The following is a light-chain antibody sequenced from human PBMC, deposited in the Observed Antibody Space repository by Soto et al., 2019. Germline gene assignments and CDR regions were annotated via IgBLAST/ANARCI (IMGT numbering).Light chain of an antibody. Sequence: QSVLTQPPSSSAPPGESARLTCTLSSGHSSYAIAWHQQQPEKGPRYLMKLNSDGSHSKGDGIPDRFSGSSSGAERYLTISSLQSEDEADYYCQTWVTGIQIFGGGTKLTVL. CDR1: SGHSSYA. CDR2: LNSDGSH. V-gene: IGLV4-69*01. CDR3: QTWVTGIQI. J-gene: IGLJ2*01.